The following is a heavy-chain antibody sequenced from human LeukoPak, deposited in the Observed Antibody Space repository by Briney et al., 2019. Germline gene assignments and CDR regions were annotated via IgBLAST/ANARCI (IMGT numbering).Heavy chain of an antibody. Sequence: SETLSLTCTVSGGPISTYYWSWIRQPPGKGLEWMGYIYYTGSTNYSPSLKSRVTISVDTSKNQFSLKLSSVTAADTAVYYCARDGAYGGSGDYHFDYWGQGTLVTVSS. CDR1: GGPISTYY. CDR2: IYYTGST. V-gene: IGHV4-59*01. J-gene: IGHJ4*02. CDR3: ARDGAYGGSGDYHFDY. D-gene: IGHD4-17*01.